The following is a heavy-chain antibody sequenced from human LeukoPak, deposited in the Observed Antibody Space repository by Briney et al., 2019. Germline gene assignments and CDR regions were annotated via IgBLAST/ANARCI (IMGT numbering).Heavy chain of an antibody. CDR1: GFTFSSYA. Sequence: PGGSLRLSCAASGFTFSSYAMSWVRQAPGKGLEWVSAISGSGGSTYYADSVKGRFTISRDNSKNTLYLQMNSLRAEDTAVYYCAKTPSTYCSGGTCYLDYWGQGTLVTVSS. CDR3: AKTPSTYCSGGTCYLDY. D-gene: IGHD2-15*01. V-gene: IGHV3-23*01. J-gene: IGHJ4*02. CDR2: ISGSGGST.